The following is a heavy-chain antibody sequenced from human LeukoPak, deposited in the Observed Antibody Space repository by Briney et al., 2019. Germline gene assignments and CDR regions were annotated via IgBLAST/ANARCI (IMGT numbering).Heavy chain of an antibody. Sequence: ASVKVSCKASGYTFTSYAMNWVRQAPGQGLEWMGWINTNTGNPTYAQGFTGRFVFSLDTSVSTAYLQISSLKAEDTAVYYCARDLSLIAVAGPDAFDIWGQGTMVTVSS. V-gene: IGHV7-4-1*02. D-gene: IGHD6-19*01. CDR2: INTNTGNP. J-gene: IGHJ3*02. CDR3: ARDLSLIAVAGPDAFDI. CDR1: GYTFTSYA.